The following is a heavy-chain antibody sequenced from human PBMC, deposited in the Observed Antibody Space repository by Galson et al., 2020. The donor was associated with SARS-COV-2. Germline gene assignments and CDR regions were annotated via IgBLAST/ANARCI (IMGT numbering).Heavy chain of an antibody. CDR2: ISYDGRNK. Sequence: LHGESLKISCAASGFTFSNHAIYWVRQAPGKGLEWVAVISYDGRNKHFAASVRGRFTISRDNSKNTLYLQMNNLGVSDTAVYYCARDSNSGDYSYLLPVDYWGQGTLVTVSS. V-gene: IGHV3-30*01. J-gene: IGHJ4*02. D-gene: IGHD1-26*01. CDR3: ARDSNSGDYSYLLPVDY. CDR1: GFTFSNHA.